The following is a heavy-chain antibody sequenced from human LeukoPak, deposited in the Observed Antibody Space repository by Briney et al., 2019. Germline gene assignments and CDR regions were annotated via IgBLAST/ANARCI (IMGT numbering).Heavy chain of an antibody. CDR2: IYNSVNT. V-gene: IGHV4-39*07. CDR1: GGSISSSDYY. J-gene: IGHJ3*02. D-gene: IGHD6-6*01. CDR3: ARLFSSSSGRAFDI. Sequence: KPSETLSLTCTVSGGSISSSDYYWGWIRQPPGKGPEWIGSIYNSVNTYYNPSLRGRVTISVDTSNNQFSLRLNSVTAADTAVYYCARLFSSSSGRAFDIWGQGTIVTVSS.